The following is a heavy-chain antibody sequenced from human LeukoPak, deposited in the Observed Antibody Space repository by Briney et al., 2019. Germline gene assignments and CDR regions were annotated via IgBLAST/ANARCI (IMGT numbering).Heavy chain of an antibody. J-gene: IGHJ4*02. Sequence: PGGSLRLSCAASGFTFSDYYMSWVRQAPGKGLEWVGFIRRKAYGGTTEYAASVKGRFPISRDDSKGLAYLEMNSLKTEDTAVYYCTREDPTMIVPFDYWGQGTLVTVSS. CDR3: TREDPTMIVPFDY. CDR1: GFTFSDYY. D-gene: IGHD3-22*01. CDR2: IRRKAYGGTT. V-gene: IGHV3-49*04.